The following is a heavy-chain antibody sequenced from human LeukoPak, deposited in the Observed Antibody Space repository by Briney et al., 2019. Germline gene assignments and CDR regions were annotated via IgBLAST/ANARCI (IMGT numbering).Heavy chain of an antibody. CDR1: GFTFSRHW. J-gene: IGHJ4*02. Sequence: GGSLRLSCAASGFTFSRHWMHWVRQAPGKGLVWVSRINSDGSSTNYADSVKGRFTISRDNAKNTLYLQMNSLRAEDTAMYYCARQYSYDSSGYYPWDYWGQGTLVTVSS. CDR3: ARQYSYDSSGYYPWDY. D-gene: IGHD3-22*01. V-gene: IGHV3-74*01. CDR2: INSDGSST.